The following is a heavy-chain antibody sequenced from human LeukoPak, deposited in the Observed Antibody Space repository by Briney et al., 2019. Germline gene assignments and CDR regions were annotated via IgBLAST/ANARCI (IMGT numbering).Heavy chain of an antibody. D-gene: IGHD7-27*01. CDR3: AKSMGIAGYFDY. J-gene: IGHJ4*02. Sequence: GGSLRLSCAASGFTFSSYAMSWVRQAPGKGLEWVSAIRGSGAGTYYADSVKGRFTISRDNSKNTLYLQMNSLRAEDTAIYYCAKSMGIAGYFDYWGQGILVTASS. V-gene: IGHV3-23*01. CDR1: GFTFSSYA. CDR2: IRGSGAGT.